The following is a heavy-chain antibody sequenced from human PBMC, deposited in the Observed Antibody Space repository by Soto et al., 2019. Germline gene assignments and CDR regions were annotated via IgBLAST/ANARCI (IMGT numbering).Heavy chain of an antibody. CDR3: ARDYYDSSGYWSFGMDV. Sequence: GGSLRLSCAASGFTFSSYWMHWLRQAPGKGLVWVSRINSDGSSTSYADTVKGRFTISRDNAKNTLYLQMNSLRAEDTAVYYCARDYYDSSGYWSFGMDVWGQGTTVTVSS. CDR1: GFTFSSYW. CDR2: INSDGSST. J-gene: IGHJ6*02. D-gene: IGHD3-22*01. V-gene: IGHV3-74*01.